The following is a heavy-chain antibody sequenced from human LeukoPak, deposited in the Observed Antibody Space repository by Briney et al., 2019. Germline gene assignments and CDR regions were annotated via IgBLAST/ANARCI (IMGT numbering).Heavy chain of an antibody. J-gene: IGHJ3*02. D-gene: IGHD5/OR15-5a*01. CDR1: GYTFTSYY. Sequence: ASVKVSCKASGYTFTSYYMHWVRQAPGQGLEWMGIINPSGGSTSYAQKFQGRVTMTRDTSTSTVYMELSSLRSEDTAVYYCARQGSTDPHHDAFDIWGQGTMVTVSS. CDR2: INPSGGST. CDR3: ARQGSTDPHHDAFDI. V-gene: IGHV1-46*01.